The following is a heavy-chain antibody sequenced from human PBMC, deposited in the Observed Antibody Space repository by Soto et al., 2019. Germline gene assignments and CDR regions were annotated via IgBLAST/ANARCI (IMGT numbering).Heavy chain of an antibody. CDR1: GGSFTSYW. CDR2: TYPGDSDT. D-gene: IGHD2-15*01. J-gene: IGHJ4*02. Sequence: GESLQISSRGSGGSFTSYWIGWVRQMNGKGLEWMGITYPGDSDTRNTPSFQGQVTISADKSISTAYLQWSSLKASDTAMYYCARLGHCSGGSCYWTFDYWGQGTLVTVSS. V-gene: IGHV5-51*01. CDR3: ARLGHCSGGSCYWTFDY.